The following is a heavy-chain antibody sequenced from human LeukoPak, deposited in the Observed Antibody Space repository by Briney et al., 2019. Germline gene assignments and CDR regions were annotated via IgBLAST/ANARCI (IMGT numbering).Heavy chain of an antibody. D-gene: IGHD6-19*01. V-gene: IGHV3-21*01. J-gene: IGHJ6*02. CDR2: ISTSSSYI. Sequence: GGSLRLSCASSGFTLSSYTMNWVRQAPGNGLEWLSSISTSSSYIYYADSLKGRFTISRDNANNSLYLQMNSLRAEDTARYYCARSEVAGDMDVWGQGTTVTVSS. CDR3: ARSEVAGDMDV. CDR1: GFTLSSYT.